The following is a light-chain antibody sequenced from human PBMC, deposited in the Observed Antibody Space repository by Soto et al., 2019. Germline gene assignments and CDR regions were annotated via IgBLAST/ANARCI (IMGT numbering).Light chain of an antibody. J-gene: IGLJ1*01. CDR1: SSDVGGYNY. V-gene: IGLV2-11*01. Sequence: QSALTQPRSVSGSPGQSVAISCTGTSSDVGGYNYVSWYQQHPGKAPKLMIYDVTKRPSGVPDRFSASKSGNTASLTISGLQADDEADYYCCSYAGSYSYVFGTGTKVT. CDR3: CSYAGSYSYV. CDR2: DVT.